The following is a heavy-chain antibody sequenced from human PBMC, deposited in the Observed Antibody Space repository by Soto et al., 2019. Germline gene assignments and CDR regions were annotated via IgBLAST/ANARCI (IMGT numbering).Heavy chain of an antibody. Sequence: SETLSLTCSVSGGSIRSYYWNWIRQPPGKGLEWVGYAHSYGNTNYSPSLASRVTISVDTSNNRFSLKLSSVTAADTAVYFCARARHDTSGYYFGAIDYWGQGTLVTVSS. CDR3: ARARHDTSGYYFGAIDY. CDR2: AHSYGNT. J-gene: IGHJ4*02. D-gene: IGHD3-22*01. V-gene: IGHV4-59*01. CDR1: GGSIRSYY.